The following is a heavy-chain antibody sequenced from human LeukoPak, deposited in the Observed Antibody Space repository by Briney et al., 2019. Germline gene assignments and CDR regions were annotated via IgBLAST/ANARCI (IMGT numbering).Heavy chain of an antibody. J-gene: IGHJ4*02. CDR1: GGSISSSSYY. Sequence: PSETLSLTRTVSGGSISSSSYYWGWIRQPPGKGLEWIGSIYYSGSTYYNPSLKSRVTISVDTSKNQFSLKLSSVTAADTAVYYCARRGSGYSSSHIDYWGQGTLVTVSS. D-gene: IGHD6-13*01. CDR2: IYYSGST. CDR3: ARRGSGYSSSHIDY. V-gene: IGHV4-39*01.